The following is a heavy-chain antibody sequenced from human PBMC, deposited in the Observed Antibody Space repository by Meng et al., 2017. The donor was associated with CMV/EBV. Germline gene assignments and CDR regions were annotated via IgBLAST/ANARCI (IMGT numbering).Heavy chain of an antibody. V-gene: IGHV3-11*01. Sequence: GESLKISCVGSGFIFSYYYMSWIRQAPGKGLEIVSDISSSGASIYYADSVEGRFTISRDNARNSLYLQMNTLRAEDTAVYYCARDETATQSERSAYSPDAFDIWGQGTMVTVSS. D-gene: IGHD3-22*01. CDR1: GFIFSYYY. CDR3: ARDETATQSERSAYSPDAFDI. CDR2: ISSSGASI. J-gene: IGHJ3*02.